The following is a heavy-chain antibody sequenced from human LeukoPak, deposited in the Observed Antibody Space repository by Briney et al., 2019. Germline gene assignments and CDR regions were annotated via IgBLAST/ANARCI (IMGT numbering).Heavy chain of an antibody. CDR2: IYYSGST. J-gene: IGHJ6*03. CDR1: GGSISSYY. V-gene: IGHV4-59*12. Sequence: PSETLSLTCTVSGGSISSYYWSWIRQPPGKGLEWIGYIYYSGSTNYNPSLKSRVTISVDTSKNQFSLKLSSVTAADTAVYYCAREGCGGDCADYYYYYYMDVWGKGTTVTVSS. CDR3: AREGCGGDCADYYYYYYMDV. D-gene: IGHD2-21*01.